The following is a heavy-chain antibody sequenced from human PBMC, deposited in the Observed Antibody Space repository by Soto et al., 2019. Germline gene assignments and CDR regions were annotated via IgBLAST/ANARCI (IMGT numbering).Heavy chain of an antibody. V-gene: IGHV3-13*04. D-gene: IGHD3-22*01. CDR3: ARSPPGGYHYYYGMDV. CDR1: GFTFSDYY. J-gene: IGHJ6*02. Sequence: PGGSLRLSCAASGFTFSDYYMAWVRQATGKGLEWVSAIGTAGDTYYPGSVKGRFTISRENAKNSLYLQMNSLRAGDTAVYYCARSPPGGYHYYYGMDVWGQGTTVTSP. CDR2: IGTAGDT.